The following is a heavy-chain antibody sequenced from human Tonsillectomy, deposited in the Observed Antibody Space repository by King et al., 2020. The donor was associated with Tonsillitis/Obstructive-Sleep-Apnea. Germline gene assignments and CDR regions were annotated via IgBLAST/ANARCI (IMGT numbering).Heavy chain of an antibody. CDR1: GGTFSSYA. Sequence: QLVQSGAEVKKPGSSVKVSCKASGGTFSSYAISWVRQAPGQGLEWMGGIIPIFGTANYAQKFQGRVTITADESTSTAYMELSSLESEDTAVYYCAKDIFPQLLVQGYSSYSYLDGWGKGTTVTVSS. J-gene: IGHJ6*03. D-gene: IGHD2-2*01. V-gene: IGHV1-69*01. CDR2: IIPIFGTA. CDR3: AKDIFPQLLVQGYSSYSYLDG.